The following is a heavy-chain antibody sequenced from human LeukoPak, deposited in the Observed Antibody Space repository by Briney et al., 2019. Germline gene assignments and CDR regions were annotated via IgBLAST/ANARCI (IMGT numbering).Heavy chain of an antibody. CDR1: GYTFTGYY. J-gene: IGHJ4*02. CDR3: ARTPIVGAYHFDY. D-gene: IGHD1-26*01. V-gene: IGHV1-2*02. CDR2: INPNSGGT. Sequence: ASVKVSCKASGYTFTGYYMHWVRQAPGQGLEWMGWINPNSGGTNYAQKFQGRVTMTRDTSISTAYMELSRLRSDDTAVYYCARTPIVGAYHFDYWGQGTLVTVSS.